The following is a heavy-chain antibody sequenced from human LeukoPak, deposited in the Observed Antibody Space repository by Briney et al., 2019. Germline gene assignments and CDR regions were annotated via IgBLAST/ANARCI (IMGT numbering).Heavy chain of an antibody. CDR3: ARVEMATIILDY. Sequence: SETLSLACTVSGGSISSYYWSWIRQPPGKELEWIGYIYYSGSTNYNPSLKSRVTISVDTSKNQFSLKLSSVTAADTAVYYCARVEMATIILDYWGQGTLVTVSS. J-gene: IGHJ4*02. CDR1: GGSISSYY. D-gene: IGHD5-24*01. V-gene: IGHV4-59*01. CDR2: IYYSGST.